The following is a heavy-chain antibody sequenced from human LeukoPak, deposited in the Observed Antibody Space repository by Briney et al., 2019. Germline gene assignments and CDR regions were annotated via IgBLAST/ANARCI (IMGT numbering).Heavy chain of an antibody. D-gene: IGHD1/OR15-1a*01. CDR1: GFSFSTFW. Sequence: GGSLRLSCAASGFSFSTFWMTWVRQPPGGGLEWLANIRQDGNEMYYVDSVKGRSAISRDNAKNSLYLQMNKLRPEDTATYYCASAKVELGQRAYNWFDPWGQGTLVTVSS. CDR3: ASAKVELGQRAYNWFDP. CDR2: IRQDGNEM. V-gene: IGHV3-7*01. J-gene: IGHJ5*02.